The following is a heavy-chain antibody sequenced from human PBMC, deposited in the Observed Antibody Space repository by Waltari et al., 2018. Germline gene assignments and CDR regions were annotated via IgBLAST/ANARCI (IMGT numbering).Heavy chain of an antibody. Sequence: VQLVESGGGMVKPGGSLRLSCAASGFTFSSYSMHWVRQPPGKGLAWIGEIYQGGSTNHNPTLEGRVNMTVDKSRNQFSLELSSVTAAETAVDYCARDPSCSGGSCNWFDPWGQGTLVTVSS. CDR2: IYQGGST. J-gene: IGHJ5*02. D-gene: IGHD2-15*01. CDR1: GFTFSSYSM. V-gene: IGHV4-4*02. CDR3: ARDPSCSGGSCNWFDP.